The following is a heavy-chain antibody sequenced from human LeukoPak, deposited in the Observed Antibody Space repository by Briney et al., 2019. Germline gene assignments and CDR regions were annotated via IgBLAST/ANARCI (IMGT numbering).Heavy chain of an antibody. D-gene: IGHD3-3*02. J-gene: IGHJ4*02. CDR3: ARDGAFRIYDY. V-gene: IGHV3-7*01. Sequence: GGSLRLSCAASGFTFSSYWMTWVRQAPGKGLEWVASIKQDGNEKYYVDSGKGRFTISRDNARNSLYLQMSSLRADDTAVYYCARDGAFRIYDYWGQGTLVTVSS. CDR1: GFTFSSYW. CDR2: IKQDGNEK.